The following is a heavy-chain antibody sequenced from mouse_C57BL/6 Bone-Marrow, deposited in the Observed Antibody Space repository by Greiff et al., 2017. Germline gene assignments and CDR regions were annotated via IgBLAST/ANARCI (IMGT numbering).Heavy chain of an antibody. Sequence: DVHLVESGGGLVKPGGSLKLSCAASGFTFSDYGMHWVRQAPEKGLEWVAYISSGSSTICYADTVKGRFTISRDNAKNTLFLQMTSLRSEDTAMYYCARRITTFKDAMDYWGQGTSVTVSS. D-gene: IGHD2-4*01. CDR1: GFTFSDYG. CDR3: ARRITTFKDAMDY. V-gene: IGHV5-17*01. J-gene: IGHJ4*01. CDR2: ISSGSSTI.